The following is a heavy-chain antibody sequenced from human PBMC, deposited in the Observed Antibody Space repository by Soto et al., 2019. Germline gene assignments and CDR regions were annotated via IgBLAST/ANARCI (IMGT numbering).Heavy chain of an antibody. CDR1: GGSFSGYY. D-gene: IGHD7-27*01. CDR3: ARGWGRIFDY. CDR2: INHSGST. V-gene: IGHV4-34*01. J-gene: IGHJ4*02. Sequence: QVQLQQWGAGLLKPSETLSLTCAVYGGSFSGYYWNWIRQPPGKGLEWIGEINHSGSTNYNPSLKSLVTISVDTSKNQFSLKLSSVTAADTAFYYCARGWGRIFDYWGQGTLVTVSS.